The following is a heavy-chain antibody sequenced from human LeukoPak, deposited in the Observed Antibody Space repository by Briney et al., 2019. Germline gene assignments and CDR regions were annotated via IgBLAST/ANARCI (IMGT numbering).Heavy chain of an antibody. CDR2: IYRRGNT. CDR1: GGSINSSGYY. CDR3: ARAPTNYYDSTGGLGY. D-gene: IGHD3-22*01. Sequence: SETLSLTCTVSGGSINSSGYYWSWIRQPPGKGLEWVGYIYRRGNTYYNPSLKSRVTISVDRSKNQFSLKLSSVTAADTAVYYCARAPTNYYDSTGGLGYWGQGTLVTVSS. J-gene: IGHJ4*02. V-gene: IGHV4-30-2*01.